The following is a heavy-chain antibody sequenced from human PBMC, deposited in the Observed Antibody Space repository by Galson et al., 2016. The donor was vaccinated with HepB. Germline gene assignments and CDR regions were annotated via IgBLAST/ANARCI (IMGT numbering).Heavy chain of an antibody. D-gene: IGHD3-10*01. Sequence: SLRLSCAVSGFTFSNYAMSWVRQAPGKGLEWVSDISGSGGSTYYGDSVKGRFTVSRDNSNNTLYLQMNSLRTEDTALYYCAKVRVGYPRYSGYGYFDYWGQGTLVTVSS. CDR3: AKVRVGYPRYSGYGYFDY. J-gene: IGHJ4*02. CDR1: GFTFSNYA. V-gene: IGHV3-23*01. CDR2: ISGSGGST.